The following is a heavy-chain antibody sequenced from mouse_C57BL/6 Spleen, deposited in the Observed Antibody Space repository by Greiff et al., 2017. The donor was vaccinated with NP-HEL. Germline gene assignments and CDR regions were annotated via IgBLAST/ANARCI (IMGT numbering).Heavy chain of an antibody. J-gene: IGHJ3*01. D-gene: IGHD1-1*01. CDR1: GFTFSSYA. CDR3: TRDYGSSSAWFAY. V-gene: IGHV5-9-1*02. CDR2: ISSGGDYI. Sequence: EVQRVESGEGLVKPGGSLKLSCAASGFTFSSYAMSWVRQTPEKRLEWVAYISSGGDYIYYADNVKGRFTISRDNARNTLYLPMSSLKSEDTAMYYCTRDYGSSSAWFAYWGQGTLVTVSA.